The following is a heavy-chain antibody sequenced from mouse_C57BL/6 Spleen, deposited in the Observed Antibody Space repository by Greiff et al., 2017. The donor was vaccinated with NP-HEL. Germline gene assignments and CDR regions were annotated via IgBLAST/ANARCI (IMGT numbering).Heavy chain of an antibody. CDR3: ARRAVVAPDAMDY. J-gene: IGHJ4*01. Sequence: VQLQQSGAELAKPGASVKLSCKASGYTFTGYWMHWVKQRPGQGLEWIGYINPSSGYTKYNQKFKDKATFTADKSSSTAYMQLSSLTYEDSAVYYCARRAVVAPDAMDYWGQGTSVTVSS. CDR2: INPSSGYT. CDR1: GYTFTGYW. D-gene: IGHD1-1*01. V-gene: IGHV1-7*01.